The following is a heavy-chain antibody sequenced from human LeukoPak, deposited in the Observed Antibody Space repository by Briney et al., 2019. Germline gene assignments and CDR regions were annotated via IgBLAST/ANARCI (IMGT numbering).Heavy chain of an antibody. CDR1: GFTFSSYE. V-gene: IGHV3-7*01. D-gene: IGHD3-10*01. CDR2: IKQDGSEK. CDR3: ARDQLLWFGTFDY. J-gene: IGHJ4*02. Sequence: GGSLRLSCAASGFTFSSYEMNWVRQAPGKGLEWVANIKQDGSEKYYVDSVKGRFTISRDNAKNSLYLQMNSLRAEDTAVYYCARDQLLWFGTFDYWGQGTLVTVSS.